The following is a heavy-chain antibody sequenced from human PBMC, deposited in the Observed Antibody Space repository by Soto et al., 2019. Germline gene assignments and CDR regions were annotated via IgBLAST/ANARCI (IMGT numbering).Heavy chain of an antibody. V-gene: IGHV1-46*01. CDR1: GYTFTSYY. D-gene: IGHD3-3*01. CDR3: ARDSFLVTDYYGMDV. CDR2: INPSGGST. J-gene: IGHJ6*02. Sequence: GASVKVSCKASGYTFTSYYMHWVRQAPGQGLEWLGIINPSGGSTSYAQKFQGRVTMTRDTSTSTVYMELSSLRSEDTAVYYCARDSFLVTDYYGMDVWGQRTTVTVSS.